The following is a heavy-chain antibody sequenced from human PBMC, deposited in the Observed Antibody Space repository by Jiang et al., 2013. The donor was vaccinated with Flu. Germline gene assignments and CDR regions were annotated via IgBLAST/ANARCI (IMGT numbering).Heavy chain of an antibody. V-gene: IGHV1-46*01. CDR3: ARDLRTDPGFDP. J-gene: IGHJ5*02. CDR2: INPSGGST. CDR1: GYTFTSYY. Sequence: KKPGASVKVSCKASGYTFTSYYMHWVRQAPGQGLEWMGIINPSGGSTSYAQKLQGRVTMTTDTSTSTAYMELRSLRSDDTAVYYCARDLRTDPGFDPWGQGTLVTVSS.